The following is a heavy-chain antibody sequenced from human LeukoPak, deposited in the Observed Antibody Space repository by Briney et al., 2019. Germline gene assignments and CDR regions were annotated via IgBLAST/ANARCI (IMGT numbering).Heavy chain of an antibody. CDR2: ISGSGGST. D-gene: IGHD6-13*01. CDR3: AKDIAAAAY. Sequence: GGSVRVSCAGSGFTFSSYAMSWVRQAPGKGLEWVSAISGSGGSTYYADSVKGRFTISRDNSKNTLYLQMNSLRAKDTAVYYCAKDIAAAAYWGQGTLVTVSS. V-gene: IGHV3-23*01. CDR1: GFTFSSYA. J-gene: IGHJ4*02.